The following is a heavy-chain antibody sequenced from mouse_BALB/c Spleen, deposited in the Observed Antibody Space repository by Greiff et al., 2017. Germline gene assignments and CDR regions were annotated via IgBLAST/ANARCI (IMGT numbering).Heavy chain of an antibody. CDR1: GYTFSSYW. Sequence: QVQLQQSGAELMKPGASVKISCKATGYTFSSYWIEWVKQRPGHGLEWIGEILPGSGSTNYNEKFKGKATFTADTSSNTAYMQLSSLTSEDSAVYYCASRDWPYYAMDYWGQGTSVTVSS. J-gene: IGHJ4*01. V-gene: IGHV1-9*01. CDR3: ASRDWPYYAMDY. D-gene: IGHD3-3*01. CDR2: ILPGSGST.